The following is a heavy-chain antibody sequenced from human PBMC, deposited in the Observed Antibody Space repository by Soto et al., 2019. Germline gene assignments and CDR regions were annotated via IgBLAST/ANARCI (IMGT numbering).Heavy chain of an antibody. CDR3: ARPHGGSSGWDNWFDP. D-gene: IGHD6-25*01. V-gene: IGHV1-8*01. Sequence: ASVKVSCKASGYIFTNYDINWVRQATGQGLEYLGWINPNSGNTGYVQKFKGRVTMTRNTSINTAYMELNSLRSEDTAVYYCARPHGGSSGWDNWFDPWGQGTLVTVSS. J-gene: IGHJ5*02. CDR2: INPNSGNT. CDR1: GYIFTNYD.